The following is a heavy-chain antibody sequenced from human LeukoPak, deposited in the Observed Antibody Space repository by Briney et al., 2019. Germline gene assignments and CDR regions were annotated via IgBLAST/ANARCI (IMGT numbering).Heavy chain of an antibody. J-gene: IGHJ4*02. CDR3: AKSFSSGWYPFDY. CDR2: FDPEDGET. D-gene: IGHD6-19*01. Sequence: ASVKVSCKVSGYTLTELSMHWVRQAPGKGLEWMGGFDPEDGETIYARKFQGRVTMTEDTSTDTAYMELSSLRSEDTAVYYCAKSFSSGWYPFDYWGQGTLVTVSS. CDR1: GYTLTELS. V-gene: IGHV1-24*01.